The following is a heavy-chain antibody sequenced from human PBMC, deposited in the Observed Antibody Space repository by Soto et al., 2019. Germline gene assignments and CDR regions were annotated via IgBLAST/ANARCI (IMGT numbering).Heavy chain of an antibody. Sequence: SETLSLTCAVSGYSISSGYYWGWIRQPPGKGLEWIGSIYHSGSTYYNPSLKSRVTISVDTSKNQFSLKLSSVTAADTAVYYCARTNGQWLGPDYWGQGTLVTVS. D-gene: IGHD6-19*01. CDR3: ARTNGQWLGPDY. V-gene: IGHV4-38-2*01. CDR2: IYHSGST. J-gene: IGHJ4*02. CDR1: GYSISSGYY.